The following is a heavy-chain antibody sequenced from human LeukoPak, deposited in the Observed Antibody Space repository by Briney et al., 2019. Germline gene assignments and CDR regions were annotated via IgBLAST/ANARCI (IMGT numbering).Heavy chain of an antibody. CDR2: MNPNSGNT. V-gene: IGHV1-8*01. CDR3: ARGRIAVAGGWFDH. J-gene: IGHJ5*02. Sequence: ASVKDSCKASGYTFTSYDINWVRQAPGQGVEWMGWMNPNSGNTGYAQKFQGRVTMTRNTSISTAYMELSSLRSEDTAVYYCARGRIAVAGGWFDHWGQGTLVTVSS. CDR1: GYTFTSYD. D-gene: IGHD6-19*01.